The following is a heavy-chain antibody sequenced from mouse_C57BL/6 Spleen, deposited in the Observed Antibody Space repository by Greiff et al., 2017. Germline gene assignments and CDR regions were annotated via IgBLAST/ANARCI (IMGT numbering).Heavy chain of an antibody. D-gene: IGHD2-4*01. CDR2: ISYDGSN. CDR3: ARGRDYYDYEFAY. Sequence: EVQLQESGPGLVKPSQSLSLTCSVTGYSITSGYYWNWIRQFPGNKLEWMGYISYDGSNNYNPSLKNRISITRDTSKNQFFLKLNSVTTEDTATYYCARGRDYYDYEFAYWGQGTLVTVSA. CDR1: GYSITSGYY. J-gene: IGHJ3*01. V-gene: IGHV3-6*01.